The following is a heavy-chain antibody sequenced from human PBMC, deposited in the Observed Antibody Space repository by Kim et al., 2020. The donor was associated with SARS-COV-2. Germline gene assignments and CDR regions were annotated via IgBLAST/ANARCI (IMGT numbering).Heavy chain of an antibody. J-gene: IGHJ6*02. CDR2: NYYSGST. D-gene: IGHD3-3*02. Sequence: SETLSLTCTVSGGSVSSGIYYWSWIRQPPGKGLEWIGYNYYSGSTNYNPSLKSRVTISLDTSKNQFSLKLSSVTAADTAGYYCARGGILQMYYYYYGMDVWGQGTTVTVSS. CDR1: GGSVSSGIYY. V-gene: IGHV4-61*01. CDR3: ARGGILQMYYYYYGMDV.